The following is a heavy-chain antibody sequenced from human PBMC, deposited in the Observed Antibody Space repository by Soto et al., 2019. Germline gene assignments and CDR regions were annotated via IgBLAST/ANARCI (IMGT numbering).Heavy chain of an antibody. D-gene: IGHD5-12*01. V-gene: IGHV3-74*01. J-gene: IGHJ4*02. CDR1: GFTFSRYW. CDR2: SSSDGSWT. CDR3: VREGGYSGYLDN. Sequence: EVQLVESGGGLVQPGGSLRLSCGASGFTFSRYWMHWVRQVPGKGLVGVSRSSSDGSWTGYAESVKGRFTISRDNDRNTVFLQMTSLRAEYTAVYYCVREGGYSGYLDNWGQGTQVTVSS.